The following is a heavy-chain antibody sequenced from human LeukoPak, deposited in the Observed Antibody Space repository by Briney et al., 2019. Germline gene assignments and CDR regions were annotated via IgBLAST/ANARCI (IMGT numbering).Heavy chain of an antibody. J-gene: IGHJ4*02. V-gene: IGHV1-18*01. CDR2: TSADNGHT. D-gene: IGHD3-10*02. CDR3: ARDYFSDYVFDF. CDR1: GYTFTSYG. Sequence: ASVKVSCKGSGYTFTSYGISWVRQAPGQGLEWMGFTSADNGHTNYVQKFQGRVTMTTDTSTNTAYMELRSLRFDDTAMYYCARDYFSDYVFDFWGQGTLITVSS.